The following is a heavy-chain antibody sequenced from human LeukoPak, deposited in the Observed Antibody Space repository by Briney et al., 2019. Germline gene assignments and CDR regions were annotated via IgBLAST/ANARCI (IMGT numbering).Heavy chain of an antibody. CDR2: ISGRGGST. D-gene: IGHD2-2*02. Sequence: GGSLRLSCAASGFTFSSYAMSWVRQAPGKGLEWVSAISGRGGSTYYADSVKGRFTISRDNSKNTLYLQMNSLRAEDTAVYYCAKSKDVVPAAIYFDYWGQGTLATVSS. J-gene: IGHJ4*02. V-gene: IGHV3-23*01. CDR1: GFTFSSYA. CDR3: AKSKDVVPAAIYFDY.